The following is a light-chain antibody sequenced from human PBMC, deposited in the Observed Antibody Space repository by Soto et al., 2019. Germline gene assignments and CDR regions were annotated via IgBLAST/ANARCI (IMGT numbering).Light chain of an antibody. CDR2: EGS. Sequence: QSALTQPASVSGSPGQSITISCTGTSSDVGSYNLVSWYQQHPGKAPKLMIYEGSKRPSGFSNRFSGSKSGNTASLTTSGRQAEDEADYFYCSYGGSSTFVVFGGGTQLTVL. V-gene: IGLV2-23*03. CDR1: SSDVGSYNL. CDR3: CSYGGSSTFVV. J-gene: IGLJ2*01.